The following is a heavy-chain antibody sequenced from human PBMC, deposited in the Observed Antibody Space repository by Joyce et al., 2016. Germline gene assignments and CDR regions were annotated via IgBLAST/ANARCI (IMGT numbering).Heavy chain of an antibody. D-gene: IGHD2-2*01. CDR3: ARSYCSSTSCYIGGGFFDS. V-gene: IGHV4-39*01. Sequence: QLQLQESGPGLVKPSETLSLTCTVSGGSISSSTYYWGWIRQPPGKGLEWFGSIYYPGNTYYTPSLKSLVTISVDTSKIQFSLKLSSVTAADTAVYYCARSYCSSTSCYIGGGFFDSWGQGTLVTVSS. CDR2: IYYPGNT. CDR1: GGSISSSTYY. J-gene: IGHJ4*02.